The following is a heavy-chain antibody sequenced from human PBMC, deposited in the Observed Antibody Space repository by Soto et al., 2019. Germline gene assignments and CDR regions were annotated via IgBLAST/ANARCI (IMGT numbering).Heavy chain of an antibody. J-gene: IGHJ4*02. V-gene: IGHV2-5*02. CDR1: GFSLTTSEMG. Sequence: SGPTLVNPPQTLTLTCTFSGFSLTTSEMGVGWIRQPPGKALEWLALIYWDNDKRYSPSLENRLTITKDTSKNQVVLTMTNMDPVDTATYYCAHRRSGSYFGYWGQGILVTVSS. CDR2: IYWDNDK. D-gene: IGHD1-26*01. CDR3: AHRRSGSYFGY.